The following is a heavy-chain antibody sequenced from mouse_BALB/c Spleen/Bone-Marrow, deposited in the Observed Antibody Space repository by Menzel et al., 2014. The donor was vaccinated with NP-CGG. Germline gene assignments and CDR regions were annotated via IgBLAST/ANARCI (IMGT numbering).Heavy chain of an antibody. CDR1: RFDFSRYW. D-gene: IGHD1-1*01. J-gene: IGHJ1*01. CDR2: INPDSSTI. CDR3: ARLNYYGNLFV. V-gene: IGHV4-1*02. Sequence: DVQLQESGGGLVQPGGSLKLSCAASRFDFSRYWMSWVRQAPGKGLEWIGEINPDSSTINYTPSLKDKFIISRDNAKNTLYLQMSKVRSEVTALYYCARLNYYGNLFVWGAGTTVTVSS.